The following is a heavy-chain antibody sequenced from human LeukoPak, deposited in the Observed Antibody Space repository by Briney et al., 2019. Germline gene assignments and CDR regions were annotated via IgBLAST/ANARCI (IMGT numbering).Heavy chain of an antibody. CDR2: IGTAGDT. V-gene: IGHV3-13*01. CDR1: GFTFSSYD. Sequence: GGSLRLSCAASGFTFSSYDMHWVRQATGKGLEWVSAIGTAGDTYYPGSVKGRFTISRENAKNSLYLQMNSLRAEDTAVYYCARYPSRDSGSYLDYWGQGTLVTVSS. CDR3: ARYPSRDSGSYLDY. D-gene: IGHD1-26*01. J-gene: IGHJ4*02.